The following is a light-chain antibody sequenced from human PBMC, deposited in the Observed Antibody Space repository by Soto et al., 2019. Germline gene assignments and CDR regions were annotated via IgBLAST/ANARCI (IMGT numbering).Light chain of an antibody. CDR1: QSISFY. J-gene: IGKJ1*01. CDR2: AAS. V-gene: IGKV1-39*01. CDR3: QQNYNNPRT. Sequence: IQMTQSTSSLSASVGDRVTIACRASQSISFYLNWFQQKPGKAPKLLIFAASSLQSGVPSRFSGSGSGTDFTLTISSLQPEDFATYFCQQNYNNPRTFGQGTKVDI.